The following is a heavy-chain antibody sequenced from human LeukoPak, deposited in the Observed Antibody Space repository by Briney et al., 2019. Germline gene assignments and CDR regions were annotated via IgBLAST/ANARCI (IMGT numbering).Heavy chain of an antibody. CDR1: GFTFSSYG. V-gene: IGHV3-23*01. D-gene: IGHD6-19*01. J-gene: IGHJ5*02. CDR3: AKGRYSSGWYGWFDP. CDR2: ISGSGGST. Sequence: GGSLRLSCAASGFTFSSYGMHWVRQAPGKGLEWVSAISGSGGSTYYADSVKGRFTISRDNSKNTLYLQMNSLRAEDTAVYYCAKGRYSSGWYGWFDPWGQGTLVTVSS.